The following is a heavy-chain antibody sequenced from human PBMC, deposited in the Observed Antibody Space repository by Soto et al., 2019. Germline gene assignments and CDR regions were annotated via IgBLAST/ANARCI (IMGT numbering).Heavy chain of an antibody. CDR3: TREYSNYVSFFDD. Sequence: GGSLRLSCTASGFTFGDYAMSWFRQAPGKGLEWVGFIRSKAYGGTTEYAASVKGRFTISRDDSKSIAYLQMNSLKTEDTAVYYCTREYSNYVSFFDDWGQGPLVPVPS. CDR1: GFTFGDYA. J-gene: IGHJ4*02. D-gene: IGHD4-4*01. V-gene: IGHV3-49*03. CDR2: IRSKAYGGTT.